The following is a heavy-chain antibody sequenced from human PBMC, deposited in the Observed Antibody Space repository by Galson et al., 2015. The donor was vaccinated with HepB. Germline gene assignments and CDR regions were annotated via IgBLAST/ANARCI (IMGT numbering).Heavy chain of an antibody. J-gene: IGHJ5*02. D-gene: IGHD3-22*01. CDR3: ARGYYDSSGYSNWFDP. V-gene: IGHV4-59*01. Sequence: ETLSLTCTVSGGSISSYYWSWIRQPPGKGLEWIGYIYYSGSTNYNPSLKSRVTISVDTSKNQFSLKLSSVTAADTAVYYCARGYYDSSGYSNWFDPWGQGTLVTVSS. CDR2: IYYSGST. CDR1: GGSISSYY.